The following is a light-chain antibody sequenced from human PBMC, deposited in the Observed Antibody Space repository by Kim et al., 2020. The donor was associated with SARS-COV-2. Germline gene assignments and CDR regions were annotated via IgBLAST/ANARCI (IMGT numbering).Light chain of an antibody. CDR3: QQYGVSPYN. CDR2: GAS. Sequence: EIVLTQSPGTLSLSPGERGTLSCRASQSISGTYLAWYQQKPGQAPRLLIYGASSRATGIPDRFSGSGSGTDFTLTISRLEPEDVAMYYCQQYGVSPYNFGQGTKLE. V-gene: IGKV3-20*01. J-gene: IGKJ2*01. CDR1: QSISGTY.